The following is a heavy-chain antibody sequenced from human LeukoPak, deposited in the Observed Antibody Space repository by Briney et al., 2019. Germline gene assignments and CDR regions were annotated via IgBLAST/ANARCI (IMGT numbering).Heavy chain of an antibody. Sequence: GGSLRLSCAASGFTFTNYWMTWVRQSPGKGLEWVAYIKQDGSDKYYVDSVEGRFTISRDNAKNSLYLQMNSLRAEDTAIYYCAKDHGRLGGQGTLVTVST. V-gene: IGHV3-7*05. CDR1: GFTFTNYW. J-gene: IGHJ4*02. CDR2: IKQDGSDK. D-gene: IGHD5-12*01. CDR3: AKDHGRL.